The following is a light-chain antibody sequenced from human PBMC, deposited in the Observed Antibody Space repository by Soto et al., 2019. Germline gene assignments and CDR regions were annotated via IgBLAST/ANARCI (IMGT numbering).Light chain of an antibody. J-gene: IGLJ2*01. CDR3: QTWGTGIQV. V-gene: IGLV4-69*01. Sequence: QPVLTQSPSASASLGASVKLTCTLSSGHSSYAIAWHQQQPEKGPRYLMEVNIDGSHRKGDGIPDRFSGSGSGAERYLTIAGLPSADEADYYCQTWGTGIQVFGGGTKLTVL. CDR2: VNIDGSH. CDR1: SGHSSYA.